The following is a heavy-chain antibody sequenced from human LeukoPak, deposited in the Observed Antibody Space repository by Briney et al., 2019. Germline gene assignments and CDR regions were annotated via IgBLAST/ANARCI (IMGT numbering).Heavy chain of an antibody. D-gene: IGHD5-18*01. CDR2: IKQDGSEK. V-gene: IGHV3-7*01. Sequence: PGGSLRLSCAASGFTFSNNWMSWVRQAPGKGLEWVANIKQDGSEKYYVDSVKGRFTISRDNAKNSLYLQMNSLRAEDTAVYYCAREASGYSYGLDAFDIWGQGTMVTVSS. CDR1: GFTFSNNW. CDR3: AREASGYSYGLDAFDI. J-gene: IGHJ3*02.